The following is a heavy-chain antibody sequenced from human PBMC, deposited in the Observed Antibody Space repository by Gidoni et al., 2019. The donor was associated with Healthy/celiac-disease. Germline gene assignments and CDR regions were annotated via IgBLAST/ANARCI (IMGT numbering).Heavy chain of an antibody. CDR1: GYTFTSYG. Sequence: QVQLVQSGAEVKKPGASVKVSCKASGYTFTSYGISWVRQAPGQGLEWMGWISAYNGNTNYAQKLQGRVTMTTDTSTSTAYMELRSLRSDDTAVYYCAREGNIVVVPAAMGLYYYGMDVWGQGTTVTVSS. CDR2: ISAYNGNT. V-gene: IGHV1-18*01. D-gene: IGHD2-2*01. J-gene: IGHJ6*02. CDR3: AREGNIVVVPAAMGLYYYGMDV.